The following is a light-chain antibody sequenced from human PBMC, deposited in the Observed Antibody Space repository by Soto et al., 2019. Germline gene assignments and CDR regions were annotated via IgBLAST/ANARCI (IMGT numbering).Light chain of an antibody. V-gene: IGKV3-11*01. CDR1: QSVGTY. Sequence: EIVLTQSPATLSLSPGERATLSCRASQSVGTYLAWYQHNPGQAPRLLIYDASNRATGIPARFSGSGSVTDFTLTISSPEPEDFVVYYCQQRYNWPNTFGQGTKLEIK. J-gene: IGKJ2*01. CDR2: DAS. CDR3: QQRYNWPNT.